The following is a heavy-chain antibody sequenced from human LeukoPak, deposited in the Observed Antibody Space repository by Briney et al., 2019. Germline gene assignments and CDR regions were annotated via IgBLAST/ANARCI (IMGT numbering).Heavy chain of an antibody. Sequence: GGSLRLSCAASEFTFSNYAMSWVRQAPGKGLEWVSAICGGGGSTYYADSVKGRFTISRDNSKNTLYLQMNTLRAEDTAVYYCARSDGIATAGPFDYWGQGTLVTVS. D-gene: IGHD6-13*01. V-gene: IGHV3-23*01. CDR3: ARSDGIATAGPFDY. CDR1: EFTFSNYA. J-gene: IGHJ4*02. CDR2: ICGGGGST.